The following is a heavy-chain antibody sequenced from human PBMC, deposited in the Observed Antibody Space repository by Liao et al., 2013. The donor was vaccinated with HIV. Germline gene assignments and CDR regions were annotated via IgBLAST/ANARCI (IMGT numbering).Heavy chain of an antibody. J-gene: IGHJ2*01. V-gene: IGHV4-39*07. D-gene: IGHD4-17*01. CDR3: ARDGIHDYGDYVPVNRGWYFDL. Sequence: QLQLQESGPGLVKPSETLSLTCTVSGGSISSSSYYWGWIRQPPGKGLEWIGSIYYSGSTYYNPSLKSRVTISVDTSKNQFSLKLSSVTAADTAVYYCARDGIHDYGDYVPVNRGWYFDLWGRGTLVTVSS. CDR1: GGSISSSSYY. CDR2: IYYSGST.